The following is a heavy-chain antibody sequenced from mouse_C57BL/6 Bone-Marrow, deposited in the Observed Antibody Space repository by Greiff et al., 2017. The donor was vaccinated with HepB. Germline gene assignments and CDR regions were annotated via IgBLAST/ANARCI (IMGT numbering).Heavy chain of an antibody. Sequence: EVQLQESGPGLVKPSQSLSLTCSVTGYSITSGYYWNWIRQFPGNKLEWMGYISYDGSNNYNPSLKNRISITRDTSKNQFFLKLNSVTTEDTATYYCARAPNLSWFAYWGQGNLVTVSA. CDR3: ARAPNLSWFAY. CDR2: ISYDGSN. D-gene: IGHD4-1*01. V-gene: IGHV3-6*01. J-gene: IGHJ3*01. CDR1: GYSITSGYY.